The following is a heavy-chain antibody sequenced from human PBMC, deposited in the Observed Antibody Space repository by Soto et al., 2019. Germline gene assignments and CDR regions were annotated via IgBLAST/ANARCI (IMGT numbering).Heavy chain of an antibody. CDR3: VKGQGDKYYYDSSGYPPFDY. V-gene: IGHV3-23*01. Sequence: PGGSLRLSCAASGFSFDDYAMTWVRQATGKGLEWVSAISGSGDNTYYADSVKGRFTISRDNSKNTLYLQMSSLRAEDTAVYYCVKGQGDKYYYDSSGYPPFDYWGQGTLVTVSS. CDR1: GFSFDDYA. D-gene: IGHD3-22*01. J-gene: IGHJ4*02. CDR2: ISGSGDNT.